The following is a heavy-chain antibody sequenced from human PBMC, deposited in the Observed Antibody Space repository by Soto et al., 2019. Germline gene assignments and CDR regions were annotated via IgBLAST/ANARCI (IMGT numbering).Heavy chain of an antibody. CDR3: ARVMCGDCSAYYYYSMDV. V-gene: IGHV3-21*01. J-gene: IGHJ6*02. Sequence: GGSLRLSCAASGFTFGIYTMNWVRQAPGKGLEWVASIGTTSPYIYYADSVRGRFTISRDNAKNSLYLQMNSLRAEDTAVYYCARVMCGDCSAYYYYSMDVWGQGTTVPVSS. CDR1: GFTFGIYT. CDR2: IGTTSPYI. D-gene: IGHD2-21*02.